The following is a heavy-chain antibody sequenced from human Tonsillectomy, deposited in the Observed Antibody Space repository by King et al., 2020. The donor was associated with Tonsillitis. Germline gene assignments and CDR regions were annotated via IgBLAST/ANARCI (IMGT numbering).Heavy chain of an antibody. CDR3: TRDVPTQFDY. D-gene: IGHD3-10*02. J-gene: IGHJ4*02. Sequence: VESGGDYVQPGESLRLSCTVSGFIFSDYGMSWVRQAPGKGPEWVSTISSDGRNTHYADFVKGRFTISRDNSKNTLYLRMTSLSGEDTAKYYCTRDVPTQFDYWGQGTLVTVSS. CDR1: GFIFSDYG. V-gene: IGHV3-23*04. CDR2: ISSDGRNT.